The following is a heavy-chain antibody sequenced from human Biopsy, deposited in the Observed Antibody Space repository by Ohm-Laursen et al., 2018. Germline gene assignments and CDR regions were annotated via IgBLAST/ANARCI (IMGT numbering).Heavy chain of an antibody. J-gene: IGHJ4*02. CDR2: INQSGET. CDR3: GNEVYGRDY. D-gene: IGHD4-17*01. Sequence: GTLSLTCTVYGATFSDYYWSWIRQPPGKGLEWIGQINQSGETKYNPSLQSRVTISAEVSKNQFSLKLRSLTVADTAIYYCGNEVYGRDYWGQGARVTVSS. CDR1: GATFSDYY. V-gene: IGHV4-34*08.